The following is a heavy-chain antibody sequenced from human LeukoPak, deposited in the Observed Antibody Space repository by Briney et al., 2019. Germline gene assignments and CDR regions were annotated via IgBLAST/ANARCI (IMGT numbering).Heavy chain of an antibody. V-gene: IGHV4-59*08. D-gene: IGHD3-22*01. CDR2: IYYSGST. J-gene: IGHJ3*02. CDR1: GGSISSYY. Sequence: PSETLSLTCTVSGGSISSYYWSWIRQPPGKGLEWIGYIYYSGSTNYNPSLKSRVTIPVDTSKNQFSLKLSSVTAADTAVYYCARLGYYYDSSGYYQNAFDIWGQGTMVTVSS. CDR3: ARLGYYYDSSGYYQNAFDI.